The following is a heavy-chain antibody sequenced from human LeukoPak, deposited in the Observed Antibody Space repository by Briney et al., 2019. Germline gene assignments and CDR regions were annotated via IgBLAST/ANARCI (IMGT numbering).Heavy chain of an antibody. Sequence: GGSLRLSCTTSGFTSSRFSMDWVRQAPGKGLEYVSGIDTGDNTYYERSVKGRFTISRDISRNTLYLQMNSLRAEGTAKYYCAKTRVAVGAYFYYHMDVWGNGTTVTVS. V-gene: IGHV3-64D*06. CDR3: AKTRVAVGAYFYYHMDV. D-gene: IGHD1-26*01. J-gene: IGHJ6*03. CDR1: GFTSSRFS. CDR2: IDTGDNT.